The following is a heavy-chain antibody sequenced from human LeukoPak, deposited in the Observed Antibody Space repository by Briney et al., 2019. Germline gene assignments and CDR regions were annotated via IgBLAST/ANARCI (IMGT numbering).Heavy chain of an antibody. J-gene: IGHJ4*02. V-gene: IGHV3-23*01. Sequence: GGSLRLSCAASGFTFSSYSMNWVRQAPGKGLEWVSAISGSGGSTYYADSVKGRFTISRDNSKNTLYLQMNSLRAEDTAVYYRAKGFRGYSYGITDYWGQGTLVTVSS. D-gene: IGHD5-18*01. CDR2: ISGSGGST. CDR3: AKGFRGYSYGITDY. CDR1: GFTFSSYS.